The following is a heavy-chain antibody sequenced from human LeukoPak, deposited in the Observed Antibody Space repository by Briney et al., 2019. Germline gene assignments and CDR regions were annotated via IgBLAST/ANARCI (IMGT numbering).Heavy chain of an antibody. V-gene: IGHV3-7*03. CDR3: ARVLTMVRGVTTYYFDY. J-gene: IGHJ4*02. Sequence: GGSLRLSCAASGFTFSSYWMSWVRQTPGKGLEWVANIRQDGSEKYYVDSVKGRLTISRDNAKNSLYLQMNSLRAEDTAVYYCARVLTMVRGVTTYYFDYWGQGTLVTVSS. D-gene: IGHD3-10*01. CDR1: GFTFSSYW. CDR2: IRQDGSEK.